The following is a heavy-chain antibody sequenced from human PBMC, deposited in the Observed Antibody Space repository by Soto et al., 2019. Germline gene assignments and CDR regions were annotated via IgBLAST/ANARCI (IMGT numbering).Heavy chain of an antibody. CDR2: IDPTDSYT. J-gene: IGHJ6*02. Sequence: GESLKISCKGSGYNFITDWISWVRQMPGKGLEWMGRIDPTDSYTKYSPSFEGHVTISADKSISTAYLQWSSLKASDSAVYYCARLSRASFALDLWGQGTTVTVSS. CDR1: GYNFITDW. CDR3: ARLSRASFALDL. V-gene: IGHV5-10-1*01. D-gene: IGHD3-16*01.